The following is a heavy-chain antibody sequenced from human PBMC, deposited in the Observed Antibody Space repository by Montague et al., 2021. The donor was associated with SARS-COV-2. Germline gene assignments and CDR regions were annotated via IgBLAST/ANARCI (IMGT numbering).Heavy chain of an antibody. CDR1: GFTFSSYY. J-gene: IGHJ4*02. V-gene: IGHV3-21*06. Sequence: SLRLSCAASGFTFSSYYMNWVRQAPGKGLEWVASISGSGADIYYAPSLKGRFTISRDNARNSLFLQMSSLRADDTALYYCARWRWQQSEFDYWGQGTLVTVSS. CDR3: ARWRWQQSEFDY. CDR2: ISGSGADI. D-gene: IGHD5-24*01.